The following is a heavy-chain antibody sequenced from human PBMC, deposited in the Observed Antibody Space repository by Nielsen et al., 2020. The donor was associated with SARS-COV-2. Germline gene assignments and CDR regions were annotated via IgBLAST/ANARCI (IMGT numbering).Heavy chain of an antibody. CDR1: GFTFDDYG. D-gene: IGHD3-9*01. CDR2: INWNGGST. J-gene: IGHJ4*02. CDR3: AKDIGALDWIFDY. V-gene: IGHV3-20*04. Sequence: LSLTCAASGFTFDDYGMSWVRQAPGKGLEWVSGINWNGGSTGYADSVKGRFTISRDNAKNSLYLQMNSLRAEDTALYYCAKDIGALDWIFDYWGQGTLVTVSS.